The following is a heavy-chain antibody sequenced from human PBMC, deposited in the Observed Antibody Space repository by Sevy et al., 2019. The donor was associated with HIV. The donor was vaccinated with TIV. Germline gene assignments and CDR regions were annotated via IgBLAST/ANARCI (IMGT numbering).Heavy chain of an antibody. V-gene: IGHV4-61*01. CDR3: ARDCFGVVTPGYYYYYMDV. CDR1: GGSVSSGSYY. CDR2: IYYSGST. D-gene: IGHD3-3*01. J-gene: IGHJ6*03. Sequence: SETLSLTCTVSGGSVSSGSYYWSWIRQPPGKGLEWIGYIYYSGSTNYNPSLKSRVTISVDTSKNQFSLKLSSVTAADTAVYYCARDCFGVVTPGYYYYYMDVWGKGTTVTVSS.